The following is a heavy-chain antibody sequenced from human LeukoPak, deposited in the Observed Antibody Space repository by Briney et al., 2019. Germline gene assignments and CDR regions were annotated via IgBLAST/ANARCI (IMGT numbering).Heavy chain of an antibody. J-gene: IGHJ6*02. CDR1: GFTFSNYA. CDR3: ARDILDFWSGYYYYYYGMDV. D-gene: IGHD3-3*01. CDR2: ISSSSSYI. V-gene: IGHV3-21*01. Sequence: GGSLRLSCAASGFTFSNYAMSWVRQAPGKGLEWVSSISSSSSYIYYADSVKGRFTISRDNAKNSLYLQMNSLRAEDTAVYYCARDILDFWSGYYYYYYGMDVWGQGTTVTVSS.